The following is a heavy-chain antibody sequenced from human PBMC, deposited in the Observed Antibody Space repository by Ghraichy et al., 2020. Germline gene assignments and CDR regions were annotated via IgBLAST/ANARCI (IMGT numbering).Heavy chain of an antibody. CDR1: GFTFSSYA. CDR2: ISDNSGGT. CDR3: AKGTPSGWYIFDY. V-gene: IGHV3-23*01. D-gene: IGHD6-19*01. J-gene: IGHJ4*02. Sequence: GESLNISCAASGFTFSSYAMSWVRQAPGKGLEWLSAISDNSGGTYYADSVKGRFTISRDNSKNTLYMEMNSLRAEDTAVYYCAKGTPSGWYIFDYWGQGTLVTVSS.